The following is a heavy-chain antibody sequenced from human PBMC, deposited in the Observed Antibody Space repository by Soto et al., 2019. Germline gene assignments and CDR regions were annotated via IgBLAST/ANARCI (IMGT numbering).Heavy chain of an antibody. V-gene: IGHV1-2*02. CDR3: ARIEGSVSSVGD. Sequence: QVQLVQSGAEVKQPGASVKVSCRASGYTFTAYYIHWVRQAPGQGLEWMGYINPRSGGTIYGQKFKGRVTLTRDTSTNTAFVDLNSLTSDDTAVYYCARIEGSVSSVGDWGQGTLVAVSS. CDR1: GYTFTAYY. J-gene: IGHJ4*02. CDR2: INPRSGGT. D-gene: IGHD3-10*01.